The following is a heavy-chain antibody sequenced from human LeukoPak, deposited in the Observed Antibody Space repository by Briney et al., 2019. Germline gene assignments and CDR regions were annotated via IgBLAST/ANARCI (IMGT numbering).Heavy chain of an antibody. V-gene: IGHV3-11*01. CDR2: ISRRGTPI. J-gene: IGHJ6*03. CDR1: GFTFNDYY. D-gene: IGHD3-10*01. Sequence: GGSLRLSCAASGFTFNDYYMNWLRQAPGKGLEGVSYISRRGTPIYYADSVKGRFTISRDNARNSLHLQMNSLRAEDTAVYYCAKDGETTSWPYYYYYMDVWGKGTTVTVSS. CDR3: AKDGETTSWPYYYYYMDV.